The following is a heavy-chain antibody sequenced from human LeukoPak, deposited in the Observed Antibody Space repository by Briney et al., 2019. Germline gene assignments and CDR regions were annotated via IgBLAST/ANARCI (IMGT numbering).Heavy chain of an antibody. J-gene: IGHJ5*02. CDR1: GYTFTKYL. CDR2: INPQGDIT. CDR3: ARPSYCVADNCGYWLDP. D-gene: IGHD2-21*01. V-gene: IGHV1-46*01. Sequence: ASVKVSCKTSGYTFTKYLIHWVRQAPGQGLEWMGTINPQGDITNYAQRFQGRITLTKDTSTSTVYMELSSLTSEDTAVYYCARPSYCVADNCGYWLDPWGPGTLVTVSS.